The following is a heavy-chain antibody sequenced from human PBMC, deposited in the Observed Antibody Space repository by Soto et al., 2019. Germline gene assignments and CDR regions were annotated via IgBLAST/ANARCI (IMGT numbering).Heavy chain of an antibody. CDR1: GFTFSSYA. CDR3: AKAPDSSGYSRL. Sequence: GGSLRLSCAAAGFTFSSYAMSWVRQAPGKGLEWVSAISGSGGSTYYADSVKGRFTISRDNSKNTLYLQMNSLRAEDTAVYYCAKAPDSSGYSRLWGQATLVTVSS. J-gene: IGHJ4*02. V-gene: IGHV3-23*01. D-gene: IGHD3-22*01. CDR2: ISGSGGST.